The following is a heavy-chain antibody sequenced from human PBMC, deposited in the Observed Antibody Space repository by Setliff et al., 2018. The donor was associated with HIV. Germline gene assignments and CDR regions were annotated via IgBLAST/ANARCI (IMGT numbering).Heavy chain of an antibody. V-gene: IGHV1-3*04. J-gene: IGHJ4*02. D-gene: IGHD2-2*01. CDR1: VHSFSEYA. CDR2: IDTDNGYR. Sequence: ASVNVSRNASVHSFSEYAIHWVRQAPGQRLEWMGRIDTDNGYRRYSPKLQGRVTITKDTSANTAYMELRGLRSEDTAVYYCARWCAAAGCYPAIYHFDSWGQGTLVTVSS. CDR3: ARWCAAAGCYPAIYHFDS.